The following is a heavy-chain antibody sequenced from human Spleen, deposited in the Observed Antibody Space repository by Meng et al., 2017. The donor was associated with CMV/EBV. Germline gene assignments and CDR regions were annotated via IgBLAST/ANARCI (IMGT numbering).Heavy chain of an antibody. CDR2: IKQDGSEK. Sequence: GESLKISCAASGFTFSSYWMSWVRQALGKGLEWVANIKQDGSEKYYVDSVTGRFTISRDNAKNSLYLQMNSLRAEDTAVYYCARDVVPAATDAFDIWGQGTMVTVSS. D-gene: IGHD2-2*01. V-gene: IGHV3-7*01. CDR3: ARDVVPAATDAFDI. CDR1: GFTFSSYW. J-gene: IGHJ3*02.